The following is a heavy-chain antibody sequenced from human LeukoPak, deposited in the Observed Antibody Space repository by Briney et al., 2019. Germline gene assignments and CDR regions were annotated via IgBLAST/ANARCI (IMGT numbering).Heavy chain of an antibody. V-gene: IGHV4-4*07. CDR3: ARGVVAAAGRTFDF. J-gene: IGHJ4*02. Sequence: PSETLSLTCTVSGGSISSYYWSWIRQPAGKGLEWIGRIYTSGSTNYNPSLKSRVTISLDTSKNQFSLKLSSVTAADTAVYYCARGVVAAAGRTFDFWGQGILVTVSS. D-gene: IGHD6-13*01. CDR2: IYTSGST. CDR1: GGSISSYY.